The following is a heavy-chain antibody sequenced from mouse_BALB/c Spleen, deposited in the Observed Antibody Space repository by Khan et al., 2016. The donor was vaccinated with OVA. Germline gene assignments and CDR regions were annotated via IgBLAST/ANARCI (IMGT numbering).Heavy chain of an antibody. Sequence: EVVLVESGGDLVKPGGSLKLSCAASGFTFSTYGMSWVRQTPDKRLEWVATVSTGGGYTYYPDSVKGRFTISRDNAKNTLYLQMSSLKSEDTAMFYCARLAYYYDSEGFAYWGQGTLVTVSA. CDR1: GFTFSTYG. CDR3: ARLAYYYDSEGFAY. V-gene: IGHV5-6*01. J-gene: IGHJ3*01. CDR2: VSTGGGYT. D-gene: IGHD1-1*01.